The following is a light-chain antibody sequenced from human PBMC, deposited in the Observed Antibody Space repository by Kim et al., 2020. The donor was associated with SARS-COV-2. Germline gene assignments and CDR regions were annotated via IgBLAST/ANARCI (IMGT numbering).Light chain of an antibody. V-gene: IGLV1-47*01. J-gene: IGLJ3*02. Sequence: GQRVTISCSGSSSNIGSNSVYWYQQLPGTAPKLLIYRNNPRPSGVPDRFSGSKSGTSASLAISGLRSEDEADYYCAAWDDSLSGRVFGGGTQLTVL. CDR1: SSNIGSNS. CDR3: AAWDDSLSGRV. CDR2: RNN.